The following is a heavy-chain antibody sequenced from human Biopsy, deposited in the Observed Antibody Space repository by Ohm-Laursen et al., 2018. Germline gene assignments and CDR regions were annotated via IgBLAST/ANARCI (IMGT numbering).Heavy chain of an antibody. CDR3: ALGGGSYVNFDY. Sequence: SETLSLTCSVSGGSIISYYWKWIRQPPGKGLEWIGHVYNGGITNYNPSLKSRVTISKDTSKNQFSLQVNSVTAADTAVYYCALGGGSYVNFDYWGQGTLVTVSS. J-gene: IGHJ4*02. CDR2: VYNGGIT. V-gene: IGHV4-59*01. CDR1: GGSIISYY. D-gene: IGHD1-26*01.